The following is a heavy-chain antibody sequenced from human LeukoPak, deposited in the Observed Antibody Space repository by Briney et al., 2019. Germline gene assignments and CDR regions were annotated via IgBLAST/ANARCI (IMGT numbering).Heavy chain of an antibody. J-gene: IGHJ4*02. Sequence: SETLSLTCAVYGGSFSGYYWSWIRQPPGKGLEWIGEINHSGSTNYNPSLKSRVTISVDTSKNQFSLRLSSVTAADTAVYYCAGRGAYCSSTSCYSPADYWGQGTLVTVSS. D-gene: IGHD2-2*01. CDR3: AGRGAYCSSTSCYSPADY. CDR2: INHSGST. V-gene: IGHV4-34*01. CDR1: GGSFSGYY.